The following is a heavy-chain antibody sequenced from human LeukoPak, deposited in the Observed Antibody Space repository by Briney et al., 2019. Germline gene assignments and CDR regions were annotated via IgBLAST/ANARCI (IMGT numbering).Heavy chain of an antibody. D-gene: IGHD3-22*01. CDR3: ARGSSGFDY. CDR2: INHSGST. V-gene: IGHV4-34*01. CDR1: GGSFSGYY. Sequence: SETLSLTCAVYGGSFSGYYWSWIRQPPGKGLEWIGEINHSGSTNYNPSLKSRVTISVDTSKNQFSLKLSSVTAADTAVYYCARGSSGFDYWGQGTLVTVSS. J-gene: IGHJ4*02.